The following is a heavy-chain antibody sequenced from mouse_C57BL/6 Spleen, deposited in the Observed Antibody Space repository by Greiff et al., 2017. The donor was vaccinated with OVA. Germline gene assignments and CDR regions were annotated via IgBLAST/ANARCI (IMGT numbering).Heavy chain of an antibody. J-gene: IGHJ1*03. D-gene: IGHD1-1*01. Sequence: EVKLVESGPGLAQPSQTLSLTCSVTGYSITSDYWNWLRKFPGNKLEYMGDISYSGSTYYNPSLKNRISLTRDTSKNQYFLQLNSVTTEDTATYACARCRSYYYGSSYGYFDVWGTGTSVTVSS. CDR1: GYSITSDY. V-gene: IGHV3-8*01. CDR3: ARCRSYYYGSSYGYFDV. CDR2: ISYSGST.